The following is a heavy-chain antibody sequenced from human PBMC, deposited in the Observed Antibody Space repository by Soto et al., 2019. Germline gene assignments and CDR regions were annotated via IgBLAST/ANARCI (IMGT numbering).Heavy chain of an antibody. V-gene: IGHV3-9*01. CDR1: GFTFDDYA. D-gene: IGHD3-10*01. CDR2: ITSNSHTI. Sequence: EVQLVESGGGLVQPGRSLRLSCAASGFTFDDYAMHWVRQAPGKGLEWVSGITSNSHTIDYADSVKGRFTISRDNVKNFLFLQMNSLRTEDTALYYCAKELYYSRSFDYGMDVWGQGTTVTVSS. J-gene: IGHJ6*02. CDR3: AKELYYSRSFDYGMDV.